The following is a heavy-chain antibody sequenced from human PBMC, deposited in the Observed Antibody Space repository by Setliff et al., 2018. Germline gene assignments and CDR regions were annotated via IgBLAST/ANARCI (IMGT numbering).Heavy chain of an antibody. V-gene: IGHV4-61*08. CDR1: GGSISSSDFY. J-gene: IGHJ4*02. CDR3: AGRPQNTPMGPCDY. CDR2: RHDNGER. D-gene: IGHD5-18*01. Sequence: SETLSLTCTVSGGSISSSDFYWSWFRQAPGKGLEWIGYRHDNGERDYNPSLGSRVTISVDTSKNQFSLMLTSVTAADTAIYYCAGRPQNTPMGPCDYWGQGTLVTVSS.